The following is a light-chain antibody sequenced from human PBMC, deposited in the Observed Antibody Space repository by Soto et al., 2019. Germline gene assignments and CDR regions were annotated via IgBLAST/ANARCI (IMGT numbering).Light chain of an antibody. J-gene: IGKJ4*01. CDR1: QGVGTD. Sequence: AIQVTQSPSSLSASVGDRVTITCRTSQGVGTDFGWYQQKPGKAPNLLIYSASILQSGVPSRFSGSGSGADFTLTISSLQPEDLATYYCLQDYSYPFTFGGGTKVEIQ. CDR3: LQDYSYPFT. V-gene: IGKV1-6*01. CDR2: SAS.